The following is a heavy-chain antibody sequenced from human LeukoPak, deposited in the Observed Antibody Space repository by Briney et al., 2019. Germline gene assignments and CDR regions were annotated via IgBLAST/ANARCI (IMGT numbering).Heavy chain of an antibody. CDR2: IYYSGST. J-gene: IGHJ4*02. CDR1: GGSISSSSYY. CDR3: ARTYSIAVAGTNY. D-gene: IGHD6-19*01. V-gene: IGHV4-39*07. Sequence: SETLSLTCTVSGGSISSSSYYWGWIRQPPGKGLEWIGSIYYSGSTYYNPSLKSRVTISVDTSKNQFSLKLSSVTAADTAVYYCARTYSIAVAGTNYWGQGTLVTVSS.